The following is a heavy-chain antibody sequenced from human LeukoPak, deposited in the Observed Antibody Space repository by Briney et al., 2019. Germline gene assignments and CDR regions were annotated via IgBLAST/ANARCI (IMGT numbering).Heavy chain of an antibody. CDR1: GFTFSSYV. V-gene: IGHV3-64*01. Sequence: PGGSLRLSCAASGFTFSSYVMHWVRQAPREELEYVSAISSNGGSTYYANSVKGRYTISRDNSKKTLYLQMGSLSAEDMAVYYCARVPDSSLRPPGAFDIWGQGTMVTVSS. CDR2: ISSNGGST. D-gene: IGHD3-22*01. J-gene: IGHJ3*02. CDR3: ARVPDSSLRPPGAFDI.